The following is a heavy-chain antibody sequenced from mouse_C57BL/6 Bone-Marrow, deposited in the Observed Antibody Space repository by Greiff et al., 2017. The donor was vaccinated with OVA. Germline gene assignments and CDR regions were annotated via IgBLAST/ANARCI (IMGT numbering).Heavy chain of an antibody. D-gene: IGHD2-2*01. CDR3: ARPIYYGFNWYFDV. CDR2: ISSGGSYT. V-gene: IGHV5-6*01. CDR1: GFTFSSYG. J-gene: IGHJ1*03. Sequence: DVHLVESGGDLVKPGGSLKLSCAASGFTFSSYGMSWVRQTPDKRLEWVATISSGGSYTYYPDSVKGRFTISRDNAKNTLYLQMSSLKSEDTAMYYCARPIYYGFNWYFDVWGTGTTVTVSS.